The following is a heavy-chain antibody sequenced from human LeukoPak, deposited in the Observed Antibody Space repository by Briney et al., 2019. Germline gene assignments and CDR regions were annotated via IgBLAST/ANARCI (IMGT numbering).Heavy chain of an antibody. CDR3: ARDLYGVSHDY. V-gene: IGHV3-53*01. Sequence: PGGSLRLSCAASGFTVSSNYTNWVRQAPGKGLEWVSVIYSSGSTYYADSVKGRFTISRDNSKNTLYLQMNSLRAEDTAAYYCARDLYGVSHDYWGQGTLVTVSS. D-gene: IGHD4-17*01. CDR2: IYSSGST. CDR1: GFTVSSNY. J-gene: IGHJ4*02.